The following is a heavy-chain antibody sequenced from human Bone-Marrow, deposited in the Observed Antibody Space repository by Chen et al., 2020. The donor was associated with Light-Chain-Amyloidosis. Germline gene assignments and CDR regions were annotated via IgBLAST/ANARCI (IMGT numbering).Heavy chain of an antibody. V-gene: IGHV3-23*01. D-gene: IGHD2-2*01. CDR2: ARGGDGPT. CDR1: VFTFSNFP. Sequence: GGSLRLSCLGFVFTFSNFPMTWVRQAPGKGLEWVSVARGGDGPTYYADSVRGRFTIYRDNSKNTLYLQMNSLRAEDTAVYYCAKDRCTSISCSDFDYWGQGTLVTVSS. CDR3: AKDRCTSISCSDFDY. J-gene: IGHJ4*02.